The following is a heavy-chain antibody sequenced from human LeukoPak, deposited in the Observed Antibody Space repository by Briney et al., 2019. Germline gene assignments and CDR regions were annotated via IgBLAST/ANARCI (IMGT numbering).Heavy chain of an antibody. V-gene: IGHV4-59*01. Sequence: PSETLSLTCTVSGGSISSYYWSWIRQPPGKGLEWIGYIYYSGSTNYNPSLKSRVTISVDTSKNQFSLKLSSVTAADTAVYYCARDGYYDSSGYYYSSGGDFDYWGQGTLVTVSS. CDR2: IYYSGST. D-gene: IGHD3-22*01. J-gene: IGHJ4*02. CDR1: GGSISSYY. CDR3: ARDGYYDSSGYYYSSGGDFDY.